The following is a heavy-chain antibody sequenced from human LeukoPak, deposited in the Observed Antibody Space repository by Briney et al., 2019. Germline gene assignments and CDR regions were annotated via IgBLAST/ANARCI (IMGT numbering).Heavy chain of an antibody. D-gene: IGHD5-24*01. CDR2: ISISGSTI. J-gene: IGHJ3*02. CDR3: AKVTEMATSRGAFDI. CDR1: GFTFSDYY. V-gene: IGHV3-11*04. Sequence: GGSLRFSCAASGFTFSDYYMSWIRQAPGKGLEGVSYISISGSTIYYADSVKGRFTISRDNSKNTLYLQMNSLRAEDTAVYYCAKVTEMATSRGAFDIWGQGTMVTVSS.